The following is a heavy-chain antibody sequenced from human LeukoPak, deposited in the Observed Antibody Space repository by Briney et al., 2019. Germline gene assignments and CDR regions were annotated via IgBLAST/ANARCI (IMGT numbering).Heavy chain of an antibody. V-gene: IGHV1-8*01. Sequence: GASVKVSCKASGYTFTSYDINWVRQATGQGLEWMGWMNPNSGNRGYAQKVQVRVSMTRNTSISTAYMELSSLRSEDTAVYYCARKVTAIRGDWFDPWGQGTLVTVSS. CDR2: MNPNSGNR. CDR3: ARKVTAIRGDWFDP. CDR1: GYTFTSYD. J-gene: IGHJ5*02. D-gene: IGHD2-21*02.